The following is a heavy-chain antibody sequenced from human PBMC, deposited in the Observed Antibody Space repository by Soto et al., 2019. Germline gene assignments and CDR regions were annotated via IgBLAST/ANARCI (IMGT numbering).Heavy chain of an antibody. CDR2: ISYDGSNK. CDR1: GFTFSSYG. J-gene: IGHJ4*02. D-gene: IGHD3-3*01. CDR3: ATGNDVLRFLEWLFNY. V-gene: IGHV3-30*03. Sequence: PGGSLRLSCAAYGFTFSSYGMHWVRQAPGKGLEWVAVISYDGSNKYYADSVKGRFTISRDNSNNTLYLQMNSLRAEDTAVYYCATGNDVLRFLEWLFNYWGQGTLVTVSS.